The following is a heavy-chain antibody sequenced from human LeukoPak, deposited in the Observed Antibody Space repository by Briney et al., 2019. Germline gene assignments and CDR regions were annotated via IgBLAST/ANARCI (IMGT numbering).Heavy chain of an antibody. CDR2: IKQDGSKK. Sequence: GGSLRLSCVASGFPFSSYWMTWVRQAPGKGLEWVANIKQDGSKKSYVDSVKGRFTISRDNSKNTLYLQMNSLRAEDTAVYYCARGVDYWGQGTLVTVSS. CDR3: ARGVDY. CDR1: GFPFSSYW. J-gene: IGHJ4*02. V-gene: IGHV3-7*03.